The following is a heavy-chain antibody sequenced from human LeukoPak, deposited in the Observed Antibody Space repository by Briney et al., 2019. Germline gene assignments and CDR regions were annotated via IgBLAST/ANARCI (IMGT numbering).Heavy chain of an antibody. CDR1: GGSVSSGSYY. CDR2: IYYSGST. V-gene: IGHV4-61*01. CDR3: AGGSGSKASDAFDI. J-gene: IGHJ3*02. Sequence: PSETLSLTCTVSGGSVSSGSYYWSWIRQPPGKGLEWIGYIYYSGSTNYNPSLKSRVTISVDTSKNQFSLKLSSVTAADTAVYYCAGGSGSKASDAFDIWGQGTMVTVSS. D-gene: IGHD3-10*01.